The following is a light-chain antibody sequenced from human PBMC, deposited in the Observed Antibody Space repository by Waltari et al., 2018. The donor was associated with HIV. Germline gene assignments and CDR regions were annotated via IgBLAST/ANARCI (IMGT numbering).Light chain of an antibody. CDR1: WSDIGSYDL. J-gene: IGLJ3*02. CDR2: DVN. V-gene: IGLV2-23*02. Sequence: QAALTQTASVSGSHGQSLTLSCSGTWSDIGSYDLVSWYQHFPGKAPKRILYDVNGRPSEFSPRYSGSTSVNTASLLISGLQSEDEADYYCGSYAGRGTFVVFCGGTRLTV. CDR3: GSYAGRGTFVV.